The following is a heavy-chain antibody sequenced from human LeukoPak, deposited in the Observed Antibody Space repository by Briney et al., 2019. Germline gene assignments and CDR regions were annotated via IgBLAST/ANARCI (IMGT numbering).Heavy chain of an antibody. Sequence: ATVKVSCKASGYTFTGYYMHWVRQAPGQGLEWMGRINPNSGGTNYAQKFQGRVTMTRDTSISTAYMELSRLRSDDTAVYYCARVEPLWFGEFKSAEFAYWGQGTLVTVSS. J-gene: IGHJ4*02. D-gene: IGHD3-10*01. CDR2: INPNSGGT. V-gene: IGHV1-2*06. CDR3: ARVEPLWFGEFKSAEFAY. CDR1: GYTFTGYY.